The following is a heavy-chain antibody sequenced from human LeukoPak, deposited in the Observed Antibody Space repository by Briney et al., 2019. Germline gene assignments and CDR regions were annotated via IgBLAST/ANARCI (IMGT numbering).Heavy chain of an antibody. CDR1: GYTFTDYY. Sequence: ASVKVSCKASGYTFTDYYMHWVRQAPGQGLEWMGWINPSSGGTDHAQKFQGRVTMTRDTSISTAYMELSRLRSDDTAVYYCARARPIVPAAIEGSNWFDPWGQGTLVTVSS. CDR3: ARARPIVPAAIEGSNWFDP. V-gene: IGHV1-2*02. J-gene: IGHJ5*02. D-gene: IGHD2-2*02. CDR2: INPSSGGT.